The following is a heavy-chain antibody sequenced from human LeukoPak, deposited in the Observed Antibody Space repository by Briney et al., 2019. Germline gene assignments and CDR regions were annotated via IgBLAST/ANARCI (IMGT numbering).Heavy chain of an antibody. CDR3: ARDKAVAADMDV. D-gene: IGHD6-19*01. V-gene: IGHV1-2*06. Sequence: GASVKVSCKASGYTFTGYYMHWVRQAPGQGLEWMGRINPNSGGTNYAQKFQGRVTMTRDTSISTAYMELSRLISDDTAVYYCARDKAVAADMDVWGKGTTVTVSS. J-gene: IGHJ6*04. CDR2: INPNSGGT. CDR1: GYTFTGYY.